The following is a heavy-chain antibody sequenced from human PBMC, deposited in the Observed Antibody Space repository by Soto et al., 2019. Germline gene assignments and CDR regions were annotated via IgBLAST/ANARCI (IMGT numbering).Heavy chain of an antibody. Sequence: SETLSLTCSVSGGSISSSSYNWDWIRQPPGKGLEWIGTIYYNGDTDYNPSLKSRAAISVDATDFQFSLKLTSVTAADTSIYYCARFSGNAFDIWGHGTMVTVSS. CDR3: ARFSGNAFDI. CDR2: IYYNGDT. V-gene: IGHV4-39*01. CDR1: GGSISSSSYN. J-gene: IGHJ3*02.